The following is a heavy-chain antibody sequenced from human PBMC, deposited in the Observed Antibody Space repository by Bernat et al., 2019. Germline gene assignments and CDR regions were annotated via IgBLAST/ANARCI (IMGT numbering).Heavy chain of an antibody. V-gene: IGHV3-23*04. D-gene: IGHD4/OR15-4a*01. CDR2: ISSTSDRT. Sequence: VQLVESGGGVVQPGRSLRLSCAAAGFTFSFFAMGWVRQAPGKGLEWVSAISSTSDRTDYADAVKGRFTVSRDNSKNTLYLQMNSLRAEDTAIYYCAKDGLRVSAYWYFDLWGRGALVTVSS. CDR1: GFTFSFFA. J-gene: IGHJ2*01. CDR3: AKDGLRVSAYWYFDL.